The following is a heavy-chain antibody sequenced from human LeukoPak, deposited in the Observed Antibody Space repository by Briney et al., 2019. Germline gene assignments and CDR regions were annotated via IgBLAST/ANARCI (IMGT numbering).Heavy chain of an antibody. CDR2: FSASGST. CDR1: GFTFRNYG. J-gene: IGHJ4*02. Sequence: PGGSLRLSCAASGFTFRNYGMNWVRQAPGKGLEWVSAFSASGSTYYADSVKGRFTVSRDNSENMLYLQMNSLRAEDTAVYYCAQDLSYIGLDNWGQGTLVTVSS. V-gene: IGHV3-23*01. D-gene: IGHD2-15*01. CDR3: AQDLSYIGLDN.